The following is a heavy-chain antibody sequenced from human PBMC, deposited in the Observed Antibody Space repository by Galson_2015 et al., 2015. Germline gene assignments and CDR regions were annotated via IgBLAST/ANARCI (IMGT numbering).Heavy chain of an antibody. V-gene: IGHV3-72*01. J-gene: IGHJ4*02. CDR2: TRNKAKSYTT. CDR1: GFTFTDHY. Sequence: SLRLSCAASGFTFTDHYMDWVRQAPGKGLEWVGRTRNKAKSYTTEYAASVKGRFTISRDDSKSSLYLQVNSLKTDDAAVYYCARVNIGNYHFDYWGQGTWSPSPQ. CDR3: ARVNIGNYHFDY. D-gene: IGHD1-26*01.